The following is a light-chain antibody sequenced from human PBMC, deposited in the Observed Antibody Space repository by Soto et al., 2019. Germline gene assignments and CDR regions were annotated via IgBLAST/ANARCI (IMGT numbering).Light chain of an antibody. CDR1: QSVSSSY. J-gene: IGKJ5*01. CDR3: QQYGSSST. Sequence: EIVLTQSPGTLSLSPGERATLSCRASQSVSSSYLAWYQQKPGQATRLLIDGASSRATGIPDRVSGSGSGTAFTLTISRLEPEDFAVYYCQQYGSSSTFGQGTRLEI. CDR2: GAS. V-gene: IGKV3-20*01.